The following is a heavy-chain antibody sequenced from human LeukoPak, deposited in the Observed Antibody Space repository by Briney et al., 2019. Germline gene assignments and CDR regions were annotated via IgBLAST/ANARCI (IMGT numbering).Heavy chain of an antibody. D-gene: IGHD5-12*01. Sequence: GGSLRLSCAASGFTFSRYWMSWVRQAPGKGLEWVANIKQDGSEKNYVDSVKGRFTISRDNAKNSEYLQMNSLRVEDTAMYYCARGPSGYHNTGGQGTLVTVSS. CDR1: GFTFSRYW. CDR2: IKQDGSEK. CDR3: ARGPSGYHNT. V-gene: IGHV3-7*01. J-gene: IGHJ4*02.